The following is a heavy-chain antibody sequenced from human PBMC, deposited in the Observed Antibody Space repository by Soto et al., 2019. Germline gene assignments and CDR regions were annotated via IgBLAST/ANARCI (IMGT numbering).Heavy chain of an antibody. Sequence: PGGSLRLSCAASGFTFSSYSMNWVRQAPGKGLEWVSYISSSSSTIYYADSVKGRFTISRDNAKNSLYLQMNSLRAEDTAVYYCARDDVTPEPDYGDYIDYYYYMDVWGKGTTVTVSS. V-gene: IGHV3-48*01. D-gene: IGHD4-17*01. CDR3: ARDDVTPEPDYGDYIDYYYYMDV. CDR2: ISSSSSTI. J-gene: IGHJ6*03. CDR1: GFTFSSYS.